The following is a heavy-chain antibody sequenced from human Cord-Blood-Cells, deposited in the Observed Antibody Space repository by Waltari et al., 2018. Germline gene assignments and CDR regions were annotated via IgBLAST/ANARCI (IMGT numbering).Heavy chain of an antibody. CDR3: ARLKYSSRSFDY. CDR2: IYHSGST. V-gene: IGHV4-38-2*01. Sequence: QVQLQESGPGLVKPSETLSLTCAVSGYSISSGYYCGWIRQPPGKGLEWIGSIYHSGSTYYNPSLKSRVTISVDTSKNQFSLKLSSVTAADTAVYYCARLKYSSRSFDYWGQGTLVTVSS. CDR1: GYSISSGYY. J-gene: IGHJ4*02. D-gene: IGHD6-13*01.